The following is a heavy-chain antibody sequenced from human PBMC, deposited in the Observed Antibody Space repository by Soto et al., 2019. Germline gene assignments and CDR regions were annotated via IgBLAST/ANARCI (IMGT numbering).Heavy chain of an antibody. CDR1: GGTFSSYA. CDR2: IIPIFGTA. V-gene: IGHV1-69*01. Sequence: QVQLVQSGAEVQKPGSSVKASCKASGGTFSSYAISWVGQAPGQGLEWMGGIIPIFGTANYAQKFQGRVTITADESTSTAYMELSSLRSEDTAVYYCARAPAYYDILTGYSDWGQGTLVTVSS. J-gene: IGHJ4*02. CDR3: ARAPAYYDILTGYSD. D-gene: IGHD3-9*01.